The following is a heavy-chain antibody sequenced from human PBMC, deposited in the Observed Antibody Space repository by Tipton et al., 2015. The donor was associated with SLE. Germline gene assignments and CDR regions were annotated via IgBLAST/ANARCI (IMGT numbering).Heavy chain of an antibody. Sequence: GSLRLSCAASGFTFSSYEMNWIRQAPGKGLEWVSYISSSSSYTNYADSVKGRFTISRDNAKNSLYLQMNSLRAEDTAVYYCASRNYYDSSGYRYNWFDPWGQGTLVTVSS. V-gene: IGHV3-11*03. CDR3: ASRNYYDSSGYRYNWFDP. J-gene: IGHJ5*02. CDR1: GFTFSSYE. CDR2: ISSSSSYT. D-gene: IGHD3-22*01.